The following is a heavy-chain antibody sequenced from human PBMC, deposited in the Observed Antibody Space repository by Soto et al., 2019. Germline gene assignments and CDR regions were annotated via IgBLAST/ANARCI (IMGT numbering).Heavy chain of an antibody. CDR2: IYYSGST. Sequence: SETLSLTCTVSGGSISSSSYYWGWIRQPPGKGLEWIGSIYYSGSTYYNPSLKSRVTISVDTSKNQFSLKLSSVTAADTAVYYCARQNGSEVAGFGELLYYYYGMDVWGQGTTVTV. D-gene: IGHD3-10*01. V-gene: IGHV4-39*01. CDR1: GGSISSSSYY. CDR3: ARQNGSEVAGFGELLYYYYGMDV. J-gene: IGHJ6*02.